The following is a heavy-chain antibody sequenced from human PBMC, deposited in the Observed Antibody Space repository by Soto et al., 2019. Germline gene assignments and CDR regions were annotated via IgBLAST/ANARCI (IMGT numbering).Heavy chain of an antibody. CDR2: INPNSGGT. V-gene: IGHV1-2*02. CDR3: ARVVTPTLRYFDWLSYYYYGMDV. D-gene: IGHD3-9*01. J-gene: IGHJ6*02. CDR1: GYTFTGYY. Sequence: ASVKVSCKASGYTFTGYYMHWVRQAPGQGLEWMGWINPNSGGTNYAQKFQGRVTMTRDTSISTAYMELSRLRSDDTAVYYCARVVTPTLRYFDWLSYYYYGMDVWGQGTTVTVSS.